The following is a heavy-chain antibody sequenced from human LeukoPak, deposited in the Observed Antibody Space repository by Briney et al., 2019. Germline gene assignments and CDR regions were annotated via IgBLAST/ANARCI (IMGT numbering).Heavy chain of an antibody. CDR2: IRFHGSDK. V-gene: IGHV3-30*02. J-gene: IGHJ4*02. D-gene: IGHD6-19*01. Sequence: PGGSLRLSSAASGFSFCNYGMHWVRQAPGMGLEWVAFIRFHGSDKFYADSVKGRFTISRDNSKNTLYLQMDSLRVEDTAVYYCAKDPHSGWFDYWGQGTLVTVSS. CDR3: AKDPHSGWFDY. CDR1: GFSFCNYG.